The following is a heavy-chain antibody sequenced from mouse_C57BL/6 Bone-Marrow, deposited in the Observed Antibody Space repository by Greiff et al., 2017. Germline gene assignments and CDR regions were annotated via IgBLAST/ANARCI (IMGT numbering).Heavy chain of an antibody. D-gene: IGHD2-1*01. Sequence: VKLQQPGAELVRPGTSVKLSCKASGYTFTSYWMHWVKQRPGQGLEWIGVIDPSDSYTNYNQKFKGKATLTVDTSSSTAYMQLSSLTSEDSAVYYCARAGGNSWFAYWGQGTLVTVSA. CDR2: IDPSDSYT. CDR3: ARAGGNSWFAY. V-gene: IGHV1-59*01. CDR1: GYTFTSYW. J-gene: IGHJ3*01.